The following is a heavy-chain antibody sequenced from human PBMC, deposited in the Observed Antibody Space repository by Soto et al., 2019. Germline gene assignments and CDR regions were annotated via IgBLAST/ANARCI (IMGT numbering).Heavy chain of an antibody. J-gene: IGHJ5*02. V-gene: IGHV4-61*01. CDR1: GGSVSSDTHY. CDR3: ARCGPIAEVNWFDP. D-gene: IGHD6-13*01. Sequence: QVQLQESGPGLVKPSETLSLTCTVSGGSVSSDTHYWSWIRQPPGKGLEWIGYMHYRGGTNYNPSLMRRVSISVDTSKNQFSLKLSSVTAADTALYFCARCGPIAEVNWFDPWGQGTLVTVSS. CDR2: MHYRGGT.